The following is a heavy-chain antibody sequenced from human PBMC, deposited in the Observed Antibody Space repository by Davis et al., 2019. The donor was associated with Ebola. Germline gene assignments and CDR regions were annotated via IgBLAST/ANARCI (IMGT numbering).Heavy chain of an antibody. Sequence: GSLRLSCAASGFTFSSYTMSWVRQAPGKGLEGVSYPPISSDTMYYADSVKGRFTISRDNAKNSLYLQMNSLTDEDTAVYYCARGYGSGRHFDYWGQGTLVTVSS. D-gene: IGHD3-10*01. CDR3: ARGYGSGRHFDY. J-gene: IGHJ4*02. CDR2: PPISSDTM. CDR1: GFTFSSYT. V-gene: IGHV3-48*02.